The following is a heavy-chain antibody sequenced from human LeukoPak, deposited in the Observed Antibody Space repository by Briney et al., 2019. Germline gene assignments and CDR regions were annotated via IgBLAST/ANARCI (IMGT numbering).Heavy chain of an antibody. CDR2: IIPIFGTA. V-gene: IGHV1-69*13. J-gene: IGHJ4*02. CDR1: GYTFTGYY. CDR3: ARDGDYGGNSVNYFDY. Sequence: WASVKVSCKASGYTFTGYYMHWVRQAPGQGLEWMGGIIPIFGTANYAQKFQGRVTITADESTSTAYMELSSLRSEDTAVYYCARDGDYGGNSVNYFDYWGQGTLVTVSS. D-gene: IGHD4-23*01.